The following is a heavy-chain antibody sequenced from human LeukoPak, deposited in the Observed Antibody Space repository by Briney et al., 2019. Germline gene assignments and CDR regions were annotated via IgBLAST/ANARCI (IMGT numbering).Heavy chain of an antibody. V-gene: IGHV3-48*04. CDR1: GFTFSIYS. D-gene: IGHD6-6*01. CDR3: AREWSSSSGKAFDS. J-gene: IGHJ4*02. CDR2: ISAGSSTS. Sequence: GGSLRLSCAASGFTFSIYSMNWVRQAPGKGLEWVSYISAGSSTSYYADFVEGRFTVSRDNAKNSLYLQMNSLRAEDSAVYFCAREWSSSSGKAFDSWGRGTLVIVSS.